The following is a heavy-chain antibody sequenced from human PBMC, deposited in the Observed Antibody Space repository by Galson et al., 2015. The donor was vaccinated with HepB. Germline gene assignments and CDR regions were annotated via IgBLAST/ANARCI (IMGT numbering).Heavy chain of an antibody. CDR3: ARSWVGNFEMDV. Sequence: SVKVSCKASGYRLTSYGISWVRQAPGQGLEWMGWISTYSGNTKYSQKVQGRVTMTADTSTSTAYMELRSLRSDDTAVYYCARSWVGNFEMDVWGQGTTVTVSS. V-gene: IGHV1-18*04. CDR2: ISTYSGNT. CDR1: GYRLTSYG. J-gene: IGHJ6*02. D-gene: IGHD1-7*01.